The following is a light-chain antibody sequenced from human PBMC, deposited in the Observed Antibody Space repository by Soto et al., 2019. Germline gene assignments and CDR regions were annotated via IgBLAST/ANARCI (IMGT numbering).Light chain of an antibody. CDR2: KAS. CDR1: QSISSW. CDR3: QHYNSYLT. Sequence: DIQMTQSPSTLSASVGDRVTITCRASQSISSWLAWYQQKPGKAPKLLIYKASSLESGVPSRFRGSGSGTEFTLTISSLQPDDFATYYCQHYNSYLTFGGGTKMDXK. J-gene: IGKJ4*01. V-gene: IGKV1-5*03.